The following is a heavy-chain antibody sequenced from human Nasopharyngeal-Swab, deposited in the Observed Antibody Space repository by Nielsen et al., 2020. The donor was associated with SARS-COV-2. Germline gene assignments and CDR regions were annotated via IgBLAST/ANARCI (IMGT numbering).Heavy chain of an antibody. D-gene: IGHD3-3*01. CDR2: ISYDGSNK. CDR1: GFTFSSYG. CDR3: AKPTGPYYDFWSGYYSFDY. V-gene: IGHV3-30*18. Sequence: GGSLRLSCAASGFTFSSYGMHWVRQAPGKGLEWVAVISYDGSNKYYADSVKGRFTISRDNSKNTLYLQMNSLRAEDTAIYYCAKPTGPYYDFWSGYYSFDYWGQGTLVTVSS. J-gene: IGHJ4*02.